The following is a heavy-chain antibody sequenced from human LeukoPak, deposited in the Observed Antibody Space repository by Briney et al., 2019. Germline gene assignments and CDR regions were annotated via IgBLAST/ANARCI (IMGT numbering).Heavy chain of an antibody. CDR1: GFTLSSYS. V-gene: IGHV3-48*02. D-gene: IGHD3-9*01. Sequence: GGSLRLSCVVSGFTLSSYSMNWVRQAPGKGLEWVSYISSGSSTIYYADSVKGRFTISRDNAKNSLYLQMNSLRDEDTAVSYCARGRATGRSGGDYWGQGTLVTVSS. CDR3: ARGRATGRSGGDY. CDR2: ISSGSSTI. J-gene: IGHJ4*02.